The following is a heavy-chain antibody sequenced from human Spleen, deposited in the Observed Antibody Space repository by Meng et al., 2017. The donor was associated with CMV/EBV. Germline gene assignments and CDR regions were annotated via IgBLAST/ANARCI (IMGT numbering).Heavy chain of an antibody. Sequence: GGSLRLSCAASGFTFSSYAMSWVRQAPGKGLEWVSAISGSGGSTYYADSVMGRFTISRDNSKNTLYLQVNSLRAEDTAVYFCAKGSVTDGYFDYWGQGTLVTVSS. CDR3: AKGSVTDGYFDY. CDR2: ISGSGGST. J-gene: IGHJ4*02. CDR1: GFTFSSYA. V-gene: IGHV3-23*01. D-gene: IGHD3-16*02.